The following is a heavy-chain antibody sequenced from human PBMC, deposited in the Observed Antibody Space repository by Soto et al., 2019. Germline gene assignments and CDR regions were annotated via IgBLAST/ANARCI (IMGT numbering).Heavy chain of an antibody. D-gene: IGHD6-13*01. CDR3: ARGWGGVAAAGTRLDF. CDR2: INAGNGNT. V-gene: IGHV1-3*01. J-gene: IGHJ4*02. CDR1: GYIFTSYT. Sequence: QVQLVQSGAEVKKPGASVKVSCKASGYIFTSYTIHCVRQAPGQIPECIVWINAGNGNTKYSQNSYVRVTITRDTSANKAYMELSRLRSEDTAVYYCARGWGGVAAAGTRLDFWGQGTLVTVSS.